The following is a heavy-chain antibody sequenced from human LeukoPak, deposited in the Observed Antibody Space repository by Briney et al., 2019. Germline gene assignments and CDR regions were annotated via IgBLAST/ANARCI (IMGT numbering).Heavy chain of an antibody. D-gene: IGHD3-22*01. Sequence: GGSLRLSCAASGFTFSSYWMSWVRQAPGKGLEWVANIKQDGSEKYYVDSVKGRFTISRDNSKNTLYLQMNSLRAEDTAVYYCAKQRPYYYDSSGPGGFDYWGQGTLVTVSS. CDR3: AKQRPYYYDSSGPGGFDY. CDR2: IKQDGSEK. V-gene: IGHV3-7*03. CDR1: GFTFSSYW. J-gene: IGHJ4*02.